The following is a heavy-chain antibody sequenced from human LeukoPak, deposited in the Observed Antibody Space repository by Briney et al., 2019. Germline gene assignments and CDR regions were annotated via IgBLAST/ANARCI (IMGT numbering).Heavy chain of an antibody. J-gene: IGHJ4*02. CDR1: GFTFSDYY. Sequence: GGSLRLSCAASGFTFSDYYMSWIRQAPGKGLEWVSAISGSGGSTYYADSVKGRFTISRDNSKNTLYLQMNSLRAEDTAVYYCAKNTIFGVAVDYWGQGTLVTVSS. CDR2: ISGSGGST. D-gene: IGHD3-3*01. V-gene: IGHV3-23*01. CDR3: AKNTIFGVAVDY.